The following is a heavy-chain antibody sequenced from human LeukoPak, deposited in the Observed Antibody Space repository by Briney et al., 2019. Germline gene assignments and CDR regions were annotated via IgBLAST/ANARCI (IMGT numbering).Heavy chain of an antibody. D-gene: IGHD2/OR15-2a*01. V-gene: IGHV4-4*07. J-gene: IGHJ4*02. Sequence: PSETLSLTCTVSGGSISSYYWSWIRQPAGKGLEWIGRIYPKDNTNYNPSLKSRVTMAVDTSKNQFSLTLTSVTAADTAVYYCARGGNRYFDYWGQGTLVTVSS. CDR3: ARGGNRYFDY. CDR1: GGSISSYY. CDR2: IYPKDNT.